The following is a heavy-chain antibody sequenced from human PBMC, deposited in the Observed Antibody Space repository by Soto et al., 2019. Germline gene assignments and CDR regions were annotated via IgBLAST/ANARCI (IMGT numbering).Heavy chain of an antibody. Sequence: GGSLRLSCAASGFTVSSNYMSWVRQAPGKGLEWVSVIYSGGSTYYADSVKGRFTISRDNSKNTLYLQMNSLRAEDTAVYYCAREGRITIFGVVTYFDYWGQGTLVT. CDR2: IYSGGST. CDR1: GFTVSSNY. D-gene: IGHD3-3*01. V-gene: IGHV3-66*01. J-gene: IGHJ4*02. CDR3: AREGRITIFGVVTYFDY.